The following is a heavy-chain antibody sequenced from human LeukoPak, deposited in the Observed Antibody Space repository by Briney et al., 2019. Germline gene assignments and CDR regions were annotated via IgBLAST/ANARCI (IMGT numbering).Heavy chain of an antibody. V-gene: IGHV7-4-1*02. CDR2: INTNTGNP. D-gene: IGHD6-13*01. Sequence: ASVKVSCKASGYTFTSYAMNWVRQAPGQGLEWMGWINTNTGNPTYAQGFTGRFVFSLDTSVSTAYLQINSLKAEDTAVYYCATLYSIDAFDIWGQGTMVTVSS. CDR1: GYTFTSYA. CDR3: ATLYSIDAFDI. J-gene: IGHJ3*02.